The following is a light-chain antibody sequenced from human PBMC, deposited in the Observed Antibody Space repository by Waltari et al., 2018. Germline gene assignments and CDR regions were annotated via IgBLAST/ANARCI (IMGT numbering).Light chain of an antibody. CDR3: QQSFDTAV. CDR1: QSISSY. CDR2: AIS. V-gene: IGKV1-39*01. Sequence: DIQMTQSPSSLSASVGDQVTITCRASQSISSYLNWYQQKPGTAPKLLIYAISNLQSGVPSRFSGSKSGTDFTLTIRSVQPEDFAIYYCQQSFDTAVFGQGTRLELK. J-gene: IGKJ5*01.